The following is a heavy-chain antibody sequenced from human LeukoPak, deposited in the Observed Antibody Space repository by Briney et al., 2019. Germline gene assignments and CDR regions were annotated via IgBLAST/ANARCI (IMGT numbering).Heavy chain of an antibody. CDR2: IYCSGST. V-gene: IGHV4-31*03. Sequence: PSQTLSLTCTVSGGSISSGGYYWSWVRQHPGKGLEWIGYIYCSGSTYYNPSLKSRVTISVDTSKNQFSLKLSSVTAADTAVYYCARRAYSYGDFDYWGQGTLVTVSS. D-gene: IGHD5-18*01. CDR1: GGSISSGGYY. CDR3: ARRAYSYGDFDY. J-gene: IGHJ4*02.